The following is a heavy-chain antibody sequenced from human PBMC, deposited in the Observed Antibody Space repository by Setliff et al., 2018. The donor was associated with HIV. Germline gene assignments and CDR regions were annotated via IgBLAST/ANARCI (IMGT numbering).Heavy chain of an antibody. V-gene: IGHV4-34*01. CDR3: ATSNSWSCRLNY. Sequence: PSETLSLTCAVYGGSFSGHYWSWVRQVPGKGLEWIGEMSHSGGANYNPSLKSRVSISVDTSKRQFSLKMTSVTAADTAMYYCATSNSWSCRLNYWGQGTVVTVSS. D-gene: IGHD1-26*01. J-gene: IGHJ4*02. CDR1: GGSFSGHY. CDR2: MSHSGGA.